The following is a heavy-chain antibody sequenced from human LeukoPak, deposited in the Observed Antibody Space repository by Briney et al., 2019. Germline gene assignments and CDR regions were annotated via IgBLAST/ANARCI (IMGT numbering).Heavy chain of an antibody. CDR2: INPNSGGT. CDR1: GYTFTSYG. V-gene: IGHV1-2*02. CDR3: ARDPSSGAFDI. Sequence: ASVKVSCKASGYTFTSYGISWVRQAPGQGLEWMGWINPNSGGTNYAQKFRGRVTMTRDTSISTAYMELSRLRSDDTAVYYCARDPSSGAFDIWGQGTMVTVSS. J-gene: IGHJ3*02.